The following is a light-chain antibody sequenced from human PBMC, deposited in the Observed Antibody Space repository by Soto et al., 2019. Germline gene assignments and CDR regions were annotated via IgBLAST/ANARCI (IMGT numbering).Light chain of an antibody. V-gene: IGLV1-44*01. Sequence: QSVLTQPPSASGTPGQRVTISCSGSSSNIGSNTVNWYQQLPGTAPKLLIYSNNHRPSGVPDRCSGSKTGTSASLAISGLQYEDEADYYCAAWDDGLNGYVFGTGTKLTVL. CDR3: AAWDDGLNGYV. CDR2: SNN. CDR1: SSNIGSNT. J-gene: IGLJ1*01.